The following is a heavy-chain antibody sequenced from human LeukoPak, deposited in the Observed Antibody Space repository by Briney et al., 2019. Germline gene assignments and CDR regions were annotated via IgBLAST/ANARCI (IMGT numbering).Heavy chain of an antibody. V-gene: IGHV3-11*04. D-gene: IGHD3-3*01. CDR2: INSSGSTI. CDR3: ARIRAYDFWSGYSVIFDY. Sequence: GGSLRLSCAASGFTFSDYYMSWIRQAPGKGLEWVSYINSSGSTIYYADSVKGRFTISRDNAKNSLYLQMNSLRAEDTAVYYCARIRAYDFWSGYSVIFDYWGQGTLVTVSS. J-gene: IGHJ4*02. CDR1: GFTFSDYY.